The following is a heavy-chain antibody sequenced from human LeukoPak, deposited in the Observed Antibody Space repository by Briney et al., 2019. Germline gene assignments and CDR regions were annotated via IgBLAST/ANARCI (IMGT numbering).Heavy chain of an antibody. V-gene: IGHV4-59*01. D-gene: IGHD6-13*01. CDR2: IYYSGST. CDR3: ARDKGIASAMDV. CDR1: GGSFSGYY. Sequence: SETLSLTCAVYGGSFSGYYWSWIRQPPGKGLEWIGYIYYSGSTNYNPSLKSRVTISVDTSKNQFSLKLSSVTAADTAVYYCARDKGIASAMDVWGQGTTVTVSS. J-gene: IGHJ6*02.